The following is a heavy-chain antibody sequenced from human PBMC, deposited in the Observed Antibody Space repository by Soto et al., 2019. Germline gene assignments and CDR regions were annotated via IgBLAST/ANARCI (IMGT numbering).Heavy chain of an antibody. CDR1: GGSISSYY. Sequence: SETLSLTCTVSGGSISSYYWSWIRQRPGKGLEWIGYIYYSGSTNYNPSLKSRVTISVDTSKNQFSLKLSSVTAADTAVYYCARRGYCSGGSCDSLYYFDYWGQGTLVTVSS. CDR2: IYYSGST. V-gene: IGHV4-59*08. D-gene: IGHD2-15*01. J-gene: IGHJ4*02. CDR3: ARRGYCSGGSCDSLYYFDY.